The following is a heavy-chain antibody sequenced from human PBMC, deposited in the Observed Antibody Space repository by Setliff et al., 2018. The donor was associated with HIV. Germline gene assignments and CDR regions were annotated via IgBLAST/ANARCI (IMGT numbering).Heavy chain of an antibody. V-gene: IGHV4-61*01. Sequence: SETLSLTCTVSGDSISSGSHYWSWIRQAPGKGLEWIGTMYFSGNARNSPSLKSRVTISVDTSKNQLSLNLTSVTAADTAVYYCARVEATVRGATYGMDVWGQGTTVTVS. CDR1: GDSISSGSHY. CDR2: MYFSGNA. CDR3: ARVEATVRGATYGMDV. D-gene: IGHD3-10*01. J-gene: IGHJ6*02.